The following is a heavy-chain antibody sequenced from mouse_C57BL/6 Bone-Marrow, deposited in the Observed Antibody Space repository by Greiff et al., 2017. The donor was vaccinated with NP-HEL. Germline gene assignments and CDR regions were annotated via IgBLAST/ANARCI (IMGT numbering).Heavy chain of an antibody. CDR3: ARMGTTVRGVDY. CDR1: GYTFTSYW. J-gene: IGHJ2*01. D-gene: IGHD1-1*01. CDR2: INPSNGGT. Sequence: QVQLQQSGTELVKPGASVKLSCKASGYTFTSYWMHWVKQRPGQGLEWIGNINPSNGGTNYNEKFKSKATLTVDKSSSTAYMQLSSLTSEDSAVYYCARMGTTVRGVDYWGQGTTLTVSS. V-gene: IGHV1-53*01.